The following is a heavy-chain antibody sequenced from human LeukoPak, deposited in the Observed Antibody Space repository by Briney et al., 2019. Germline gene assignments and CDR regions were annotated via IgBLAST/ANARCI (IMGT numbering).Heavy chain of an antibody. CDR3: ARGGGQQWHDAFDI. Sequence: GRSLRLFCAASGFTFSSYAMHWVRQAPGKGLEWVAVISYDGSNKYYADSVKGRFTISRDNSKNTLYLQMNSLRAEDTAVYYCARGGGQQWHDAFDIWGQGTMVTVSS. CDR1: GFTFSSYA. D-gene: IGHD1/OR15-1a*01. CDR2: ISYDGSNK. J-gene: IGHJ3*02. V-gene: IGHV3-30-3*01.